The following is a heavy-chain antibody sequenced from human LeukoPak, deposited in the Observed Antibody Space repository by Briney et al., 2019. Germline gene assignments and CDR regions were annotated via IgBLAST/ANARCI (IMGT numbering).Heavy chain of an antibody. CDR1: GFTFSSYW. CDR2: INSDGSST. Sequence: GGSLRPSCAASGFTFSSYWMHWVRQAPGKGLVWVSRINSDGSSTSYADSVKGRFTISRDNAKNTLYLQMNSLRAEDTAVYYCARDHYGDYCLDYWGQGTRVTVSS. J-gene: IGHJ4*02. D-gene: IGHD4-17*01. CDR3: ARDHYGDYCLDY. V-gene: IGHV3-74*01.